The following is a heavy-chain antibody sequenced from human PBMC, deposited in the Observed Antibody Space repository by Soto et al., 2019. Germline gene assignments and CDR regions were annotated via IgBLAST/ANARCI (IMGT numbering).Heavy chain of an antibody. Sequence: SETLSLTCAVYGGSFSGYYWSWIRQPPGKGLEWIAEINHNGKTFYNPSLQSRVSISVDTPKNQLSLSLASVTAADTAVYYCVRGGRSCEIDQCYTWFGPGGPGTLVT. D-gene: IGHD2-2*02. CDR3: VRGGRSCEIDQCYTWFGP. V-gene: IGHV4-34*01. CDR1: GGSFSGYY. J-gene: IGHJ5*02. CDR2: INHNGKT.